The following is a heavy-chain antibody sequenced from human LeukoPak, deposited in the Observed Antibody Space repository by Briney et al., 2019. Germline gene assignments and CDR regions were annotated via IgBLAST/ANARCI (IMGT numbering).Heavy chain of an antibody. D-gene: IGHD6-19*01. J-gene: IGHJ4*02. CDR1: GGSISSHY. CDR3: ARARWLGTFDY. CDR2: IYYSGST. Sequence: SETLSLTCTVSGGSISSHYWSWIRQPPGKGLEWIGYIYYSGSTNHNPSLKSRVTVSVDTSKNQFSLKLSSVTAADTAVYYCARARWLGTFDYWGQGTLVTVSS. V-gene: IGHV4-59*11.